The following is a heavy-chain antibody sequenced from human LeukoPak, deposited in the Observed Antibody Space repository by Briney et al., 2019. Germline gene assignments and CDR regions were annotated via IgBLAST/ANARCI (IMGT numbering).Heavy chain of an antibody. CDR3: AKDDSALWFGELSHYFNW. CDR2: ISTSGTII. V-gene: IGHV3-48*03. Sequence: AGGSLRLSCAASGFTFSDYEMNWVRQAPGKGLEWVLHISTSGTIIHYADSVKGRFTISRDNAKNSLYLQMNSLRADDTAVYYCAKDDSALWFGELSHYFNWWGQGTLVTVSS. CDR1: GFTFSDYE. D-gene: IGHD3-10*01. J-gene: IGHJ4*02.